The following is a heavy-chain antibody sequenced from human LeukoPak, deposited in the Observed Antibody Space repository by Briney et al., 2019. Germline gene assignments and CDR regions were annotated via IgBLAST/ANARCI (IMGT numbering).Heavy chain of an antibody. J-gene: IGHJ4*02. Sequence: GGSLRLSCVVSGLTFTKNYISWVRQAPGKGLEWVSSISSSSSYIYYADSVKGRFTISRDNAKNSLYLQMNSLRAEDTAVYYCARAPTAMATDCWGQGTLVTVSS. V-gene: IGHV3-21*04. CDR1: GLTFTKNY. CDR3: ARAPTAMATDC. CDR2: ISSSSSYI. D-gene: IGHD5-18*01.